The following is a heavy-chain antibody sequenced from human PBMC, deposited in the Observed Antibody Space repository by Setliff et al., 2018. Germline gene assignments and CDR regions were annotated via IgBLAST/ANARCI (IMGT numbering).Heavy chain of an antibody. V-gene: IGHV3-7*01. CDR2: IKQDGSER. J-gene: IGHJ4*02. CDR3: ARDGGEY. D-gene: IGHD3-16*01. CDR1: GFTFSRYW. Sequence: LRLSCAASGFTFSRYWMSWVRQAPGQGLEWVANIKQDGSERYYVDSVKGRFTISRDNSKNTQYLQMNSLRAEDTAVYYCARDGGEYWGQGTLVTVSS.